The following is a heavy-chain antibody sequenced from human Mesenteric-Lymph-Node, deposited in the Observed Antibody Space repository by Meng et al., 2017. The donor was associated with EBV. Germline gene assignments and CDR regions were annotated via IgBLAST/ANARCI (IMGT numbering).Heavy chain of an antibody. CDR1: EASVRSATSY. CDR2: IYYTGST. V-gene: IGHV4-61*01. Sequence: ESGPGLWKPSESSLLTLHVLEASVRSATSYWSWDRQPTGKGLEWIGYIYYTGSTIYNPSLKSRVSISVDTSKNQCSLKLSSVTAADTAVYYCARLSGNSFDVWGQGTMVTVSS. D-gene: IGHD4-23*01. CDR3: ARLSGNSFDV. J-gene: IGHJ3*01.